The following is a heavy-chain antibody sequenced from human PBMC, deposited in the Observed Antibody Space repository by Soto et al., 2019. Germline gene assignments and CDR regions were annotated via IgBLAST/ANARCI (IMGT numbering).Heavy chain of an antibody. CDR1: GYTFSGYY. J-gene: IGHJ4*02. Sequence: SIKVACSAYGYTFSGYYMHWVRQAPGQGLEWMGWINPNSGGTNYAQKFQGRVTMTRDTSISTAYMELSRLRSDDTAVYYCARSEGYCSGGSCYHTDYWGQGTLVTVSS. V-gene: IGHV1-2*02. CDR3: ARSEGYCSGGSCYHTDY. D-gene: IGHD2-15*01. CDR2: INPNSGGT.